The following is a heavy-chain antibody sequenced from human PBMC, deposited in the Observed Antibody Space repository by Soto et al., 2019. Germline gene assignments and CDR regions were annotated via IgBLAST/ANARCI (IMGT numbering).Heavy chain of an antibody. CDR3: ARAIHDYDTTGYLSFDY. V-gene: IGHV4-61*01. CDR2: VYYTGST. J-gene: IGHJ4*02. CDR1: GGSVSSGNYY. D-gene: IGHD3-22*01. Sequence: SETLSLTCAVSGGSVSSGNYYWSWLRQPPGKGLEWIGYVYYTGSTNYNPSLKSRVTISVDTSKNQFSLRLSSVTAADTAVYFCARAIHDYDTTGYLSFDYWGQGTLVTVSS.